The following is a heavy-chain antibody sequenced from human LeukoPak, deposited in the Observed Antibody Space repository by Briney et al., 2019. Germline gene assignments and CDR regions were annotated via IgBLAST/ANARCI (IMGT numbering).Heavy chain of an antibody. V-gene: IGHV4-59*01. Sequence: PSETLSLTCTVSGGSIYSYYWSWIRQPPGRGLEWIGSIHYSGSTSYNPSLRSRVTISVDKSKNQFFLKLSSVTATDTAVYYCARRVHSSSWSSYFDYWGQETLVTVSS. J-gene: IGHJ4*02. CDR2: IHYSGST. CDR3: ARRVHSSSWSSYFDY. D-gene: IGHD6-13*01. CDR1: GGSIYSYY.